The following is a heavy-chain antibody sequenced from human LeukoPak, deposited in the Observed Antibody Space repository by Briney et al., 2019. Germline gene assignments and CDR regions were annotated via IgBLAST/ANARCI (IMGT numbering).Heavy chain of an antibody. CDR2: IWYDGSNK. V-gene: IGHV3-33*01. CDR1: GFTFSSYG. CDR3: ARDLVDLTGSVYYYYGMDV. D-gene: IGHD3-10*01. Sequence: PGRSLRLSCAASGFTFSSYGMHWVRQAPGKGLEWVAVIWYDGSNKYYADSVKGRFTISRDNSKNTLYLQMNSLRAGDTAVYYCARDLVDLTGSVYYYYGMDVWGQGTTVTVSS. J-gene: IGHJ6*02.